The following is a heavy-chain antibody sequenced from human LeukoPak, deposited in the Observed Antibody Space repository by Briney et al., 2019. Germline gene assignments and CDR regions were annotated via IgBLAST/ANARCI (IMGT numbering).Heavy chain of an antibody. V-gene: IGHV3-21*01. D-gene: IGHD3-22*01. Sequence: GGSLRLSCAASGFTFSSYSMNWVRQAPGKGLEWVSSISSSSSYIYYADSVKGRFTISRDNAKNSLYLQMNSLRAEDTAVYYCERTRGYYDSSGYCFDYWGQGTLVTVSS. CDR3: ERTRGYYDSSGYCFDY. J-gene: IGHJ4*02. CDR1: GFTFSSYS. CDR2: ISSSSSYI.